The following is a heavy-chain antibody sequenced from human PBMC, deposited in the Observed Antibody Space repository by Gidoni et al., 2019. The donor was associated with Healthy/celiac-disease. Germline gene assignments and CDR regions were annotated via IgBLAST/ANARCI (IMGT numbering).Heavy chain of an antibody. CDR1: GFPFSSYA. CDR2: ISGSGDST. D-gene: IGHD3-3*01. J-gene: IGHJ4*02. CDR3: AKDYDFWSAPDY. Sequence: EVHLFESGGGLFPPGGSLTLSCAASGFPFSSYAMSWVRQAPGKGVEWVSAISGSGDSTYYADSVKGRFTISRDNAKNTLYLQMNSLRAEDTAVYYCAKDYDFWSAPDYWGQGTLVTVSS. V-gene: IGHV3-23*01.